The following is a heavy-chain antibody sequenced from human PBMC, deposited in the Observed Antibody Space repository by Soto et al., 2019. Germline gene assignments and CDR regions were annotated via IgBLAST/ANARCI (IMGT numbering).Heavy chain of an antibody. Sequence: ASVKVSCKASGYTFTGYAIHWVRQAPGQRLEWMGWINGDNGDTKYAQKFQGGVTITRDTSATTAYMELTSLGSEDTALYHCARGYCSSTSCQYYLDFWGQGTPVTVSS. D-gene: IGHD2-2*01. CDR3: ARGYCSSTSCQYYLDF. CDR1: GYTFTGYA. CDR2: INGDNGDT. J-gene: IGHJ4*02. V-gene: IGHV1-3*01.